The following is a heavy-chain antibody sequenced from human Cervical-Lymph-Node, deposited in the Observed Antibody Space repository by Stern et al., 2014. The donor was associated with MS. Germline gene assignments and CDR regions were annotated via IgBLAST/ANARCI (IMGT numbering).Heavy chain of an antibody. CDR2: ISYNNGST. CDR3: ARGLLGSENAFDI. D-gene: IGHD2-15*01. Sequence: QVQLVQSGAEVKKPGASVKVSCKASGYTFTSYGISWVRQAPGQGLEWMGWISYNNGSTNYAQMLQSRVTMTTNTSTSTAYMELRRLRSDDTAVYYCARGLLGSENAFDIWGQGTMVTVSS. J-gene: IGHJ3*02. CDR1: GYTFTSYG. V-gene: IGHV1-18*01.